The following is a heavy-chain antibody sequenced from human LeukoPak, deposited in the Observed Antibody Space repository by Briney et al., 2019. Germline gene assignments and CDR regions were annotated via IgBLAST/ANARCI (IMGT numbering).Heavy chain of an antibody. CDR3: ARFNRYYYDSSGYAYDY. CDR1: GFTLSSYE. V-gene: IGHV3-48*03. J-gene: IGHJ4*02. CDR2: ISSSGSTI. D-gene: IGHD3-22*01. Sequence: GESLKISCAASGFTLSSYEMNWVRQAPGKGLEWVSYISSSGSTIYYADSVKGRFTISRDNAKNSLYLQMNSLRAEDTAVYYCARFNRYYYDSSGYAYDYWGQGTLVTVSS.